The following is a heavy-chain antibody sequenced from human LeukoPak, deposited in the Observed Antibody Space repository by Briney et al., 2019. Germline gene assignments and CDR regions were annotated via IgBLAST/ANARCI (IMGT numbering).Heavy chain of an antibody. V-gene: IGHV4-59*01. CDR2: IYYSGST. J-gene: IGHJ4*02. CDR1: GGSISSYY. D-gene: IGHD6-6*01. Sequence: PSETLSLTCTVSGGSISSYYWSWIRQPPGKGLEWIGYIYYSGSTNYNPSLKSRVTISVDTSKNQFSLKLSSVTAADTAVYYCARGGREAARHFDYWGQGTLVTVSS. CDR3: ARGGREAARHFDY.